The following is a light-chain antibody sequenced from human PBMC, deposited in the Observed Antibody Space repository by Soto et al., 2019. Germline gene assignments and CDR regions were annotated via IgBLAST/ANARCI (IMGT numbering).Light chain of an antibody. CDR2: LNNDGSH. V-gene: IGLV4-69*01. CDR1: SGHSSYA. Sequence: QSVLTQSPSASASLGASVKLTCTLSSGHSSYAIALHQKQPGKGPRYLMDLNNDGSHTKGDGIPDRFSGSSSGAERYLIISSLQSEDEADYYCQTWGTGFQVFGGGTKLTVL. J-gene: IGLJ2*01. CDR3: QTWGTGFQV.